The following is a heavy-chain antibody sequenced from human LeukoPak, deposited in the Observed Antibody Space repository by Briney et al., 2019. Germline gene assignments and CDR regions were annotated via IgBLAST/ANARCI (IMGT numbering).Heavy chain of an antibody. V-gene: IGHV3-11*01. CDR2: ISTRGKTI. CDR1: GFTFSDFY. J-gene: IGHJ4*02. Sequence: GGSLRLSCAASGFTFSDFYMSWIRQAPGKGLEWVSYISTRGKTIYYADSVKGRFTISRDNAKNSLYLQMYSLRAEDTAVYYCAAGYHNYIFDFWGQGTLVTVSS. CDR3: AAGYHNYIFDF. D-gene: IGHD4-11*01.